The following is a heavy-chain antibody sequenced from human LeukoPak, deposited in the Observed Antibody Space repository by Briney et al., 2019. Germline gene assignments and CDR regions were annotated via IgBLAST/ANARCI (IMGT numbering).Heavy chain of an antibody. Sequence: PGGSLRLSCAASGFTFSSYGMHWVRQAPGKGLEWVAFIRYDGSNKYYADSVKGRFTISRDNSKNTLYLQMNSLRAEDTAVYYCAKLRLIAAASTAADYWGQGTLVTVSP. J-gene: IGHJ4*02. D-gene: IGHD6-13*01. CDR1: GFTFSSYG. CDR2: IRYDGSNK. CDR3: AKLRLIAAASTAADY. V-gene: IGHV3-30*02.